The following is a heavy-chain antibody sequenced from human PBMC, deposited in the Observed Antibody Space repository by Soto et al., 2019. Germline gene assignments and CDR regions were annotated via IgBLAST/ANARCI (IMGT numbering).Heavy chain of an antibody. V-gene: IGHV1-58*01. CDR3: ARGTTTVTTSAKPKYYYYYYGMDV. CDR1: GFTLTDSA. Sequence: GASVKVSCKASGFTLTDSAVQWVRQARGQRLEWIGWIVVGSGITNYARKFQERVTITRNTSISTAYMELSSLRSEDTAVYYCARGTTTVTTSAKPKYYYYYYGMDVWGQGTTVTVSS. J-gene: IGHJ6*02. CDR2: IVVGSGIT. D-gene: IGHD4-17*01.